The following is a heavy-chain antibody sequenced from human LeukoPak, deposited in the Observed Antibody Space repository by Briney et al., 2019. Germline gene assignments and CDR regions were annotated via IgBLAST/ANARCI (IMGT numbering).Heavy chain of an antibody. CDR2: ISSSSSTI. J-gene: IGHJ4*02. D-gene: IGHD4-17*01. CDR3: ARSTTVTTFDY. V-gene: IGHV3-48*01. CDR1: GFTFSSYS. Sequence: GGSLRLSCAASGFTFSSYSMNWVRQAPGKGLEWVSYISSSSSTIYYADSVKGRFTISRDNAKNSLYLQMNSLRAEDTAVYYCARSTTVTTFDYWGQGTLVTVSS.